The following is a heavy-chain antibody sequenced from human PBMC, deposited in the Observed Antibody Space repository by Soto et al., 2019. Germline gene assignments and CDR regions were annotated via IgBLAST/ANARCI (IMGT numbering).Heavy chain of an antibody. CDR1: GFTFISYA. CDR2: ISGSGGST. CDR3: AKDYTGFGYYYGMDV. D-gene: IGHD3-16*01. J-gene: IGHJ6*02. Sequence: PWGSLRLSCAASGFTFISYAMILVRHAPWKGLEWVSAISGSGGSTYYADSVKGRFTISRDNSKNTLYLQMNSLRAEDTAVYYCAKDYTGFGYYYGMDVWGQGTTVTVSS. V-gene: IGHV3-23*01.